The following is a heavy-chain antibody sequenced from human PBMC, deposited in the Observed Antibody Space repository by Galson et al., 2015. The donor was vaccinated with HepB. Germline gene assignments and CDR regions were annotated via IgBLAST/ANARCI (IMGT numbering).Heavy chain of an antibody. D-gene: IGHD3-22*01. CDR2: ISSDGSST. CDR3: ARAIRERITMIVVGPVAAYGMDV. J-gene: IGHJ6*02. Sequence: SLRLSCAASGFTFSSYWMSWVRQAPGKGLVWVSRISSDGSSTSYADSVKGRFTISRDNAKNTLYLQMNSLRAEDTAVYYCARAIRERITMIVVGPVAAYGMDVWGQGTTVTVSS. CDR1: GFTFSSYW. V-gene: IGHV3-74*01.